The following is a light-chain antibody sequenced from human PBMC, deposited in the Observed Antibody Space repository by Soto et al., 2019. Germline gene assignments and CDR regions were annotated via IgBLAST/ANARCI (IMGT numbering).Light chain of an antibody. CDR2: YDN. CDR1: NSNIGSNT. Sequence: QLVLTQPPSASGTPGQRVTISCSGSNSNIGSNTVNWYQQLPGTAPKLLIYYDNLRPSGVPDRISGSKSGTSASLAISGLQSDDEAGYYCAAWDDSLNGRVFGTGTKVTVL. CDR3: AAWDDSLNGRV. J-gene: IGLJ1*01. V-gene: IGLV1-44*01.